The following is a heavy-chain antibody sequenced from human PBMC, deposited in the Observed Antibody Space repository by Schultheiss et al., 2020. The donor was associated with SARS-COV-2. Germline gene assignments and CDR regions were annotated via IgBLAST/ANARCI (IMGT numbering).Heavy chain of an antibody. CDR3: AKDPYGSGSYWVPDY. J-gene: IGHJ4*02. V-gene: IGHV3-30*02. D-gene: IGHD3-10*01. CDR1: GFTFSSYA. CDR2: IWYDGSNK. Sequence: GGSLRLSCAASGFTFSSYAMHWVRQAPGKGLEWVAVIWYDGSNKYYADSVKGRFTISRDNSKNTLYLQMNSLRAEDTAVYYCAKDPYGSGSYWVPDYWGQGTLVTVSS.